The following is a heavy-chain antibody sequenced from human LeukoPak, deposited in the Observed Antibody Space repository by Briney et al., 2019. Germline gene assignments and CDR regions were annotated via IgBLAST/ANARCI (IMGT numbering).Heavy chain of an antibody. CDR2: INPNSGGA. CDR1: GYTFTGYY. D-gene: IGHD3-9*01. V-gene: IGHV1-2*02. J-gene: IGHJ4*02. Sequence: ASVKVSCKASGYTFTGYYMHWVRQAPGQRLEWMGWINPNSGGANYAQKFQGRVTMTRDTSISTAYMELSRLRSDDTAVYYCARDVLTGYQPALSHFDYWGQGTLVTVSS. CDR3: ARDVLTGYQPALSHFDY.